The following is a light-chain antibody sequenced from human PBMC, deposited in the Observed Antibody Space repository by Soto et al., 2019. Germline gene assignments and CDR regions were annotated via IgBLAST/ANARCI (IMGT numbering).Light chain of an antibody. CDR2: EVS. CDR3: NSYTSSSTRV. CDR1: SSDVGGYNY. V-gene: IGLV2-14*01. Sequence: SALTQPASVSGSPGQSITISCTGTSSDVGGYNYVSWYQQHPGKAPKVMIYEVSNRPSGVSNRFSGSKSGNTASLTISGLQAEDEADYYCNSYTSSSTRVFGGGTKLTVL. J-gene: IGLJ3*02.